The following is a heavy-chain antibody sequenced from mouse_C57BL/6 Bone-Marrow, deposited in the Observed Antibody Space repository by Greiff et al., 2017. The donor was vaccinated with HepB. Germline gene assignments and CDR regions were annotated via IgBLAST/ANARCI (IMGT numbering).Heavy chain of an antibody. J-gene: IGHJ3*01. CDR2: IYPRDGST. CDR1: GYTFTSYD. V-gene: IGHV1-85*01. Sequence: VQLQQSGPELVKPGASVKLSCKASGYTFTSYDINWVKQRPGQGLEWIGWIYPRDGSTKYNEKFKGKATLTVDTSSSTAYMELHSLTSEDSAVYFCARRGYDYGAWFAYWGQGTRVTVSA. D-gene: IGHD2-4*01. CDR3: ARRGYDYGAWFAY.